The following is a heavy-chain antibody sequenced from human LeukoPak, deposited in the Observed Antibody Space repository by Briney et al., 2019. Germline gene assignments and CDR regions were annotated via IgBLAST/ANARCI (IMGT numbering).Heavy chain of an antibody. D-gene: IGHD6-13*01. Sequence: SQTLSLTCAISGDSVSSNSAAWNWIRQSPSRGLEWLGRTYYRSNWYNDYAVSVKSRMTINPDTSKNQFSLQLNSVTPEDTAVHYCARTAEYSSTWYYFDYWDQGTLVTVSS. J-gene: IGHJ4*02. CDR1: GDSVSSNSAA. V-gene: IGHV6-1*01. CDR3: ARTAEYSSTWYYFDY. CDR2: TYYRSNWYN.